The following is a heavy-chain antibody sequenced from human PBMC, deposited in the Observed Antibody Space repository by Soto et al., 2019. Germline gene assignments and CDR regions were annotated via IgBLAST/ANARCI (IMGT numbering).Heavy chain of an antibody. J-gene: IGHJ5*02. D-gene: IGHD2-2*01. Sequence: SETLSLTCTVSGASVRSANWWHWVRQSPGKGLEWIGEIHPGGHSNYNPSLKSRVTISVDVSDNQFSLTLNSVTAADTAVYFCARVHEGCSVTSCYLDTWGQGTQVTVSS. CDR3: ARVHEGCSVTSCYLDT. CDR2: IHPGGHS. CDR1: GASVRSANW. V-gene: IGHV4-4*02.